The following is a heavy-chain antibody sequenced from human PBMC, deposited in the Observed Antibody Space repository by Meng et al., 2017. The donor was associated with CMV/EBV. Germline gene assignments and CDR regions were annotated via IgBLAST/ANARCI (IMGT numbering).Heavy chain of an antibody. CDR3: AKGEGDSSSWFGLFDY. CDR1: GFTFNIYA. CDR2: IMGSGDRT. J-gene: IGHJ4*02. V-gene: IGHV3-23*01. Sequence: GESLKISCAASGFTFNIYAMSWVRQAPGKGLEWVSTIMGSGDRTFYADSVKGRFTISRDNSKNTLYLQLNSLRAEDTAVYYCAKGEGDSSSWFGLFDYWGQGTPVTVSS. D-gene: IGHD6-6*01.